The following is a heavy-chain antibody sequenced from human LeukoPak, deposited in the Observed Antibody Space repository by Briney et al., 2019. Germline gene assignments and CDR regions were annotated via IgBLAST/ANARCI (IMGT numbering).Heavy chain of an antibody. CDR2: ISHDGSNK. CDR1: GFTFSSYA. J-gene: IGHJ6*02. CDR3: ARGGYSYGQASYYYGMDV. V-gene: IGHV3-30-3*01. D-gene: IGHD5-18*01. Sequence: GRSLRLSCAASGFTFSSYAIHWVRQAPGKGLEWVAAISHDGSNKYYADSVKGRFTISRDNSKNTVYLQMNSLRPEDTAVYYCARGGYSYGQASYYYGMDVWGQGTTVTVSS.